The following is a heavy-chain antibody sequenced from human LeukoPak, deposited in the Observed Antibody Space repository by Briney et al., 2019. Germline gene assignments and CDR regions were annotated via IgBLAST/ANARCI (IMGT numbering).Heavy chain of an antibody. J-gene: IGHJ4*02. CDR3: ARSLCYDTGCSFDN. CDR2: ISSSSGTI. D-gene: IGHD3-3*01. CDR1: GFTFSDYG. Sequence: GGSLRLSCAASGFTFSDYGMNWVRQAPGKGLEWVAYISSSSGTIYYADSVRGRFTVSRDNAKNSLYLQLTSLRAADTAVYSCARSLCYDTGCSFDNWGQETLVTVSS. V-gene: IGHV3-48*04.